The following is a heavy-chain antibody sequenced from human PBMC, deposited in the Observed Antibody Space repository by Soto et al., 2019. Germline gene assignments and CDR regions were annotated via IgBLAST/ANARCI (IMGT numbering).Heavy chain of an antibody. CDR1: GFVFKDSS. D-gene: IGHD3-10*01. J-gene: IGHJ4*02. CDR2: IRDRAYSYAT. CDR3: TRLISAAHDY. V-gene: IGHV3-73*01. Sequence: EVLLVESGGGMVQPGGSLKLSCAASGFVFKDSSXXWVRQASGKRLEWVGRIRDRAYSYATAYAESVKGRFTISRDDSNNTAYLQMSGLKTEDTAIYYCTRLISAAHDYWGQGTLVTVSS.